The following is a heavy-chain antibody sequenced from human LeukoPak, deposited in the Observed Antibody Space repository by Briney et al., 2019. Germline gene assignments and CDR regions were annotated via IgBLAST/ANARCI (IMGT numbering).Heavy chain of an antibody. CDR3: ATGPITIFGVVIKGAFDI. CDR1: GFTFSSYG. D-gene: IGHD3-3*01. J-gene: IGHJ3*02. Sequence: GGSLRLSCAASGFTFSSYGMHWVRQAPGKGLEWMAVIWYDGSNKYYADSVKGRFTISRDNSKNTLYLQMNSLRAEDTAVYYCATGPITIFGVVIKGAFDIWGQGTMVTVSS. V-gene: IGHV3-33*01. CDR2: IWYDGSNK.